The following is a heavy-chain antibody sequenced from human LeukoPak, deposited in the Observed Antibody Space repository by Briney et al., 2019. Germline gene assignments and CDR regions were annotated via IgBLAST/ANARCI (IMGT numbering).Heavy chain of an antibody. V-gene: IGHV1-18*01. CDR2: ISAYNGNT. J-gene: IGHJ4*02. CDR3: AGGAAIVGATNGGDY. CDR1: GYTFTSYG. D-gene: IGHD1-26*01. Sequence: EASVKVSCKASGYTFTSYGISWVRQAPGQGLEWMGWISAYNGNTNYAQKLQGRVTMTTDTSTSTAYMELRSLRSDDTAVYYCAGGAAIVGATNGGDYWGQGTLVTVSS.